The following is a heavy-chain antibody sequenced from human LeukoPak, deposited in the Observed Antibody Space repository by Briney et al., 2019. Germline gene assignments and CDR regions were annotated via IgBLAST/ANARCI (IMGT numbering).Heavy chain of an antibody. J-gene: IGHJ4*02. Sequence: PKASVKVSCKASGGTFSSYAISWVRQAPGQGLEWMGGIIPIFGTANYAQKFQGRVTITTDESTSTAYMELSSLRSEDTAVYYCARHVTGSGNLSGSYRSEGLRYWGQGTLVTVSS. CDR3: ARHVTGSGNLSGSYRSEGLRY. D-gene: IGHD1-26*01. V-gene: IGHV1-69*05. CDR2: IIPIFGTA. CDR1: GGTFSSYA.